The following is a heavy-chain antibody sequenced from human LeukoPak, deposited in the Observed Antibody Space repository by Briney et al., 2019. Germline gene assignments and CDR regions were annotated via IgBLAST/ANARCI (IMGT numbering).Heavy chain of an antibody. D-gene: IGHD5-24*01. CDR2: IYHSGST. V-gene: IGHV4-38-2*02. J-gene: IGHJ6*03. CDR3: ARSYPIRDGYNYYYYYYMDV. CDR1: GYSISSGYY. Sequence: SETLSLTCTVSGYSISSGYYWGWIRQPPGKGLEWIGSIYHSGSTYYNPSLKSRVTISVDTSKSQFSLKLSSVTAADTAVYYCARSYPIRDGYNYYYYYYMDVWGKGTTVTISS.